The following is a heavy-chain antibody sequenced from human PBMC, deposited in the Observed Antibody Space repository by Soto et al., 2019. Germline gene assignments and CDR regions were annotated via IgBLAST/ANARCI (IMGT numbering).Heavy chain of an antibody. CDR2: IYSGGST. D-gene: IGHD3-22*01. V-gene: IGHV3-53*01. CDR1: GFTVSSNY. J-gene: IGHJ6*02. CDR3: ARSYDSSGYPRRPYGMDV. Sequence: EVQLVESGGGLIQPGGSLRLSCAASGFTVSSNYMSWVRQAPGKGLEWVSVIYSGGSTYYADSVKGRFTTSRDNSKNTLYLQMNSLRAEDTAVYYCARSYDSSGYPRRPYGMDVWGQGTTVTVSS.